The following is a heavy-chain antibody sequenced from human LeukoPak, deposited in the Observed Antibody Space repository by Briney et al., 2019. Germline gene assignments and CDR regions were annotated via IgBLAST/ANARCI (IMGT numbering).Heavy chain of an antibody. V-gene: IGHV1-69*13. CDR1: GGTFSSYA. CDR2: IIPIFGTA. D-gene: IGHD3-22*01. CDR3: ARGRENYDGSGYYRALHFDY. J-gene: IGHJ4*02. Sequence: SVKVSCKASGGTFSSYAISWVRQAPGQGLEWMGGIIPIFGTANYAQKFQGRVTITADESTSTAYMELSSLRSEDTAVYYCARGRENYDGSGYYRALHFDYWGQGTLVTVSS.